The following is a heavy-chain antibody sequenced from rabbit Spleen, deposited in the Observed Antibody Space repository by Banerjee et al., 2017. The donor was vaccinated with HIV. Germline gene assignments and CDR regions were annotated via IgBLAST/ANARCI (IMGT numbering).Heavy chain of an antibody. CDR1: GIDFSNYG. CDR2: IYPGFGLK. J-gene: IGHJ4*01. D-gene: IGHD1-1*01. V-gene: IGHV1S47*01. Sequence: ELVESGGGLVQPGESLKLSCKVSGIDFSNYGISWVRQAPGKGPEWIAYIYPGFGLKKYANSVKGRFTISSDNAQNTVFLQMTSLTASNTATYFCARGFPSSSGYYLNLWGPGTLVTVS. CDR3: ARGFPSSSGYYLNL.